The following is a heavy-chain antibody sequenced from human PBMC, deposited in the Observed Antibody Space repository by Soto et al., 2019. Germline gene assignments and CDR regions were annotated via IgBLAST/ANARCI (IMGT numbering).Heavy chain of an antibody. CDR3: ARAKRLRRSWFDA. CDR1: GGSFRNYD. V-gene: IGHV4-34*01. CDR2: VNHSGEA. Sequence: SETLSLTCGVYGGSFRNYDCIWVRQPPWKGLEWIGEVNHSGEATYKPSLQSRITIYLDTSNRKFSLNLNSMTAADTAMYFCARAKRLRRSWFDAWGQGTQVPVCS. J-gene: IGHJ5*02.